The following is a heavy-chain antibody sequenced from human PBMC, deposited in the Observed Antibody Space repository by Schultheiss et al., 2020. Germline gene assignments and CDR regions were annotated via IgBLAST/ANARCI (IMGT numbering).Heavy chain of an antibody. V-gene: IGHV3-23*01. D-gene: IGHD5-12*01. J-gene: IGHJ4*02. CDR3: ARRAQGGYDDY. CDR2: VSGSGGST. CDR1: GFTFSSYA. Sequence: GESLKISCAASGFTFSSYAMSWVRQAPGKGLEWVSGVSGSGGSTYYADSVKGRFTISRDNSKNTLYLQMNSLRAEDTAVYYCARRAQGGYDDYWGQGTLVTVSS.